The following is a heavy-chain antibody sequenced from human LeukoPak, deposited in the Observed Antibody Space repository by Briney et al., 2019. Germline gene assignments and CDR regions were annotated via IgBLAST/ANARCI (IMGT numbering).Heavy chain of an antibody. CDR1: GFTFSSYA. J-gene: IGHJ4*02. D-gene: IGHD3-10*02. Sequence: GGSLRLSCAASGFTFSSYAMSWVRQAPGKGLEWVSAISGSGGSTWYADSVKGRFTISRDNPKNTLYLQMNSLRAEDTAVYYCAKGGLDVRPYYFNYWGQGTLVTVSS. CDR3: AKGGLDVRPYYFNY. CDR2: ISGSGGST. V-gene: IGHV3-23*01.